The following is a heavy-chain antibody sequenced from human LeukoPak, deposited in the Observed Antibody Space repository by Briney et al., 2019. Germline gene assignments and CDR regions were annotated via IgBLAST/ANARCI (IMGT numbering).Heavy chain of an antibody. V-gene: IGHV4-39*01. J-gene: IGHJ4*02. Sequence: SETLSLTCTVSGGSISSSSYYWGWIRQPPGKGLEWIGSIYYSGSTYYNPSLKSRVTISVDTSKNQFSLKLSSVTAADTAVYYCARQPPDFYGSGSYYNPGPIDYWGQGTLVTVSS. CDR1: GGSISSSSYY. D-gene: IGHD3-10*01. CDR2: IYYSGST. CDR3: ARQPPDFYGSGSYYNPGPIDY.